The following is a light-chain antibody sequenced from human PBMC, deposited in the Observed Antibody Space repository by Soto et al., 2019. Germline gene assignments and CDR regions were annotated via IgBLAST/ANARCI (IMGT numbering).Light chain of an antibody. CDR3: AAWGASLNGWV. CDR1: SSNIGSNT. CDR2: SND. Sequence: QAVLTQPPSASGTPGPRVTISCSGSSSNIGSNTVNWYQQLPGTAPKLLIYSNDQRPSGVPDRFSGSKSGTSASLAISGLQSEDEADYYCAAWGASLNGWVFGGGTKLTVL. V-gene: IGLV1-44*01. J-gene: IGLJ3*02.